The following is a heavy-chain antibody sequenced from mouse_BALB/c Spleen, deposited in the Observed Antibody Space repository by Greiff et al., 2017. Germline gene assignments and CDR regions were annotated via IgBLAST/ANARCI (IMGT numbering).Heavy chain of an antibody. CDR3: ARSGGDYYGSSYGFAY. J-gene: IGHJ3*01. V-gene: IGHV5-12-2*01. CDR1: GFTFSSYT. D-gene: IGHD1-1*01. CDR2: ISNGGGST. Sequence: EVMLVESGGGLVQPGGSLKLSCAASGFTFSSYTMSWVRQTPEKRLEWVAYISNGGGSTYYPDTVKGRFTISRDNAKNTLYLQMSSLKSEDTAMYYCARSGGDYYGSSYGFAYWGQGTLVTVSA.